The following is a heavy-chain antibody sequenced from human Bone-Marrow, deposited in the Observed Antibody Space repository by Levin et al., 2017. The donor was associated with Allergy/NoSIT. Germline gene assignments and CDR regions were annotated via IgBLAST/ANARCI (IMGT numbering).Heavy chain of an antibody. Sequence: QSGESLKISCAASGFIFSNYAMNWVRQAPGKGLEWVSIISTSGASEHYADSVKGRFTISRDNSKNTVYLQMNSLRVEDTALYYCARDLGCSTNSCRLNWFDPWGQGTLVTVSS. D-gene: IGHD2-2*01. CDR3: ARDLGCSTNSCRLNWFDP. J-gene: IGHJ5*02. V-gene: IGHV3-23*01. CDR1: GFIFSNYA. CDR2: ISTSGASE.